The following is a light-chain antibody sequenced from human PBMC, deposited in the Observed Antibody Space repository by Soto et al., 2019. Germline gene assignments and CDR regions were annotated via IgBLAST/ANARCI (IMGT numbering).Light chain of an antibody. CDR2: AAS. Sequence: IQLTQSPSFLSASVGDTVTITCRASQGISSYLAWYQQKPGQAHKLLIYAASTLKSGVPSRFSGSGSGTEFTLTISSLQHEDFATYYCQQLNSYPRTFGQGTKVEIK. J-gene: IGKJ1*01. V-gene: IGKV1-9*01. CDR1: QGISSY. CDR3: QQLNSYPRT.